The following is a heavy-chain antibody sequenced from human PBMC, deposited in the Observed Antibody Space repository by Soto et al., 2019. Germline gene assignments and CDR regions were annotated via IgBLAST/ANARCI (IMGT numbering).Heavy chain of an antibody. V-gene: IGHV3-30-3*01. J-gene: IGHJ6*02. CDR2: ISYDGSNK. CDR3: ARDKRNAFWSGYHYNYYYYGMDV. Sequence: PGGSLRLSCAASGFTFSSYAMHWVRQAPGKGLEWVAVISYDGSNKYYADSVKGRFTISRDNSKNTLYLQMNSLRAEDTAVYYCARDKRNAFWSGYHYNYYYYGMDVWGQGTTVTVSS. D-gene: IGHD3-3*01. CDR1: GFTFSSYA.